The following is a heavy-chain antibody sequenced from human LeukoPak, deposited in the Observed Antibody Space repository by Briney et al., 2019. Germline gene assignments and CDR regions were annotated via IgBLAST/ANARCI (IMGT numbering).Heavy chain of an antibody. D-gene: IGHD3-10*01. CDR1: GFTSSSYW. V-gene: IGHV3-7*01. CDR3: ARASSGPAPDAFDI. J-gene: IGHJ3*02. CDR2: IKQDGSEK. Sequence: GGSLRLSRAASGFTSSSYWMSWVRQAPGKGLEWVANIKQDGSEKYYVDSVKGRFTISRDNAKNSLYLQMNSLRAEDTAVYYCARASSGPAPDAFDIWGQGTMVTVSS.